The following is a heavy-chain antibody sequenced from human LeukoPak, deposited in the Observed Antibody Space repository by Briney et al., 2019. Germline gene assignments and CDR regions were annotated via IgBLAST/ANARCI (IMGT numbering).Heavy chain of an antibody. CDR2: INHSGST. J-gene: IGHJ6*03. CDR1: GGSFSGYY. D-gene: IGHD3-22*01. CDR3: ARVMYYYDISGYYYYMDV. Sequence: SETLSLTCAVYGGSFSGYYWGWIRQPPGKGLEWIGEINHSGSTNYNPSLKSRVTISVDTSKNQFSLKLSSVTAADTAVYYCARVMYYYDISGYYYYMDVWGKGTTVTISS. V-gene: IGHV4-34*01.